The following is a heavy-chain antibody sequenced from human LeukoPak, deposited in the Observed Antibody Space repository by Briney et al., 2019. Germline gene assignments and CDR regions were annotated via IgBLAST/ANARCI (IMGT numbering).Heavy chain of an antibody. CDR3: ARDPLRERQTGYFDY. CDR2: ISYDGSNK. J-gene: IGHJ4*02. D-gene: IGHD4-17*01. Sequence: PGRSLRLSCAASGFTFNNYGMHWVRQAPGKGLEWVAVISYDGSNKYYADSVNGRFTISRDNSKNTLYLQMNSLRAEDTAVYYCARDPLRERQTGYFDYWGQGTLVTVFS. V-gene: IGHV3-30*04. CDR1: GFTFNNYG.